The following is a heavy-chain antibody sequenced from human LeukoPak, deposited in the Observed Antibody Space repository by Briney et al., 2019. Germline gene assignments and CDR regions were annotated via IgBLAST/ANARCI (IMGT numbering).Heavy chain of an antibody. J-gene: IGHJ4*02. CDR1: GFTFSSFA. V-gene: IGHV3-23*01. Sequence: GGSLRLSCAASGFTFSSFAMTWVRQAPGKGLEWVSTLTKSAGKTYYAVSVRGRFTSSRDDSKNTLYLQMNSLRAEDTAVYYCAKDAVAPGSSGHYFDYWGLGTLVTVSS. D-gene: IGHD3-10*01. CDR2: LTKSAGKT. CDR3: AKDAVAPGSSGHYFDY.